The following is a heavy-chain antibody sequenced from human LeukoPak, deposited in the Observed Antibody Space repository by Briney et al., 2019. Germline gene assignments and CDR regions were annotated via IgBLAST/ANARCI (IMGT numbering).Heavy chain of an antibody. Sequence: ASVKVSCKASGYTFTSYYMHWVRQAPGQGLEWMGIINPSGGSTSYAQKFQGRVTMTRDMSTSTVYMELSSLRSEDTAVYYCARGRPTMSIAAAGVNWFDPWGQGTLVTVSS. D-gene: IGHD6-13*01. J-gene: IGHJ5*02. CDR2: INPSGGST. V-gene: IGHV1-46*01. CDR3: ARGRPTMSIAAAGVNWFDP. CDR1: GYTFTSYY.